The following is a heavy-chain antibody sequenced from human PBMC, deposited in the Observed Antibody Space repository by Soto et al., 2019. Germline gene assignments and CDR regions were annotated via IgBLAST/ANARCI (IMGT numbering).Heavy chain of an antibody. J-gene: IGHJ4*02. CDR2: IYSSGST. Sequence: SETLSLTCTVSGGSIINYYWNWIRHSPGKGLECIGYIYSSGSTHYNPSLQNRVTISIDSSKNQVSLMVNSVTAADTAVYYCARDHPHSYGVYYFDYWGQGTPVTVS. D-gene: IGHD5-18*01. CDR3: ARDHPHSYGVYYFDY. CDR1: GGSIINYY. V-gene: IGHV4-59*01.